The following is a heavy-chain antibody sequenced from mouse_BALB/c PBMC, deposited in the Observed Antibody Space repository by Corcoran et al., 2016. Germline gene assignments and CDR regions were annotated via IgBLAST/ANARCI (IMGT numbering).Heavy chain of an antibody. D-gene: IGHD1-1*01. J-gene: IGHJ2*01. CDR3: ARRDYYGSSPFDY. CDR1: GYTFTDYH. CDR2: INPNNGGT. Sequence: EVLLQQSGPELVKPGASVKIPCKASGYTFTDYHMDWVKQSHGKSLEWIGDINPNNGGTIYNQKFKGKATLTVDKSSSTAYMELHILTSEDTAVYFCARRDYYGSSPFDYWGQGTTLTVSS. V-gene: IGHV1-18*01.